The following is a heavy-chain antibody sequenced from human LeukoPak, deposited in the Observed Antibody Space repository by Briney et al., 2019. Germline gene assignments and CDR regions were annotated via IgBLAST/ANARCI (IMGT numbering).Heavy chain of an antibody. D-gene: IGHD3-10*01. CDR2: ISSSGSTI. CDR1: GFTVSSNY. V-gene: IGHV3-11*01. Sequence: PGGSLRLSCAASGFTVSSNYMSWVRQAPGKGLEWVSYISSSGSTIYYAASVKGRFTISRDNAKNSLYLQMNSLRAEDTAVYYCARALSSWFGGLDYWGQGTLVTVSS. CDR3: ARALSSWFGGLDY. J-gene: IGHJ4*02.